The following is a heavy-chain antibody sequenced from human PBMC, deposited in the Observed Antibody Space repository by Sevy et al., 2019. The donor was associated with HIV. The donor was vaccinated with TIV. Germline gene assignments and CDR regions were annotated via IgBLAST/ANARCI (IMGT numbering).Heavy chain of an antibody. Sequence: GGSLGLSCAASGFTFDDYGMSWVRQVPGKGLEWVSNINWNGDSTGYGDSVKGRFTISRDNAKNSLYLQMNSLRAEDTVLYHCARRKTTVITGNAFDIWGQGTMVTVSS. J-gene: IGHJ3*02. CDR2: INWNGDST. D-gene: IGHD4-4*01. CDR1: GFTFDDYG. V-gene: IGHV3-20*01. CDR3: ARRKTTVITGNAFDI.